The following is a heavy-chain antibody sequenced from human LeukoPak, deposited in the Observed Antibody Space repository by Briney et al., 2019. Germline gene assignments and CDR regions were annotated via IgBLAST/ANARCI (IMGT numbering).Heavy chain of an antibody. CDR3: ARSLGSGENDY. D-gene: IGHD3-10*01. CDR1: GGSITSGSYY. Sequence: PSQTLSLTCTVSGGSITSGSYYWSWIRQPAGKGLEWIGYIYYSGSTYYNPSLKSRVTISVDTSKNQFSLKLSSVTAADTAVYYCARSLGSGENDYWGQGTLVTVSS. V-gene: IGHV4-31*03. CDR2: IYYSGST. J-gene: IGHJ4*02.